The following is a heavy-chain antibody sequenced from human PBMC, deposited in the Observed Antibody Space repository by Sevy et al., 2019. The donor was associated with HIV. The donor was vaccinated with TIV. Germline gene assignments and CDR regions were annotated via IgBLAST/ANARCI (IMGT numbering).Heavy chain of an antibody. CDR3: AGVFFGGYCSSTSCPYYYYGMDV. CDR1: GFTFSSYA. Sequence: GGSLRLSCAASGFTFSSYAMHWVRQAPGKGLEWVAVISYDGSNKYYADSVKGRFTISRDNSKNTLYLQMNSLRAEDTAVYYCAGVFFGGYCSSTSCPYYYYGMDVWGQGTTVTVSS. CDR2: ISYDGSNK. V-gene: IGHV3-30*04. D-gene: IGHD2-2*01. J-gene: IGHJ6*02.